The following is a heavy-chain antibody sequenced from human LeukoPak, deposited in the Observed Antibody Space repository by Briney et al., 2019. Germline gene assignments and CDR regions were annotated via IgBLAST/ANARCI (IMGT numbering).Heavy chain of an antibody. CDR2: IIVIFGTP. CDR1: GGTFSSYS. J-gene: IGHJ5*01. D-gene: IGHD5-18*01. V-gene: IGHV1-69*13. CDR3: ARDVDSSMVTNWFDS. Sequence: SVKVSCKASGGTFSSYSFSWVRQAPGQGLEWLGGIIVIFGTPNYPQKFHGRVTITADESTSTVYTELSSLRSEDTAMYYCARDVDSSMVTNWFDSWGQGTLVTVSS.